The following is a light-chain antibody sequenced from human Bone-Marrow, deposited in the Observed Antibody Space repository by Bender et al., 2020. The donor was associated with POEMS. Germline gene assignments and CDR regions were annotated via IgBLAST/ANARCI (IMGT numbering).Light chain of an antibody. CDR2: EVT. CDR3: ASWDDSLSGRV. Sequence: QSALTQPASVSGSPGQSITISCTGTSSDVGGYKYVSWYQQHPGKAPRLMIYEVTKRPSGVPDRFSGSKSGTSASLAISGLRSEDEGDYYCASWDDSLSGRVFGTGTKVTVL. CDR1: SSDVGGYKY. J-gene: IGLJ1*01. V-gene: IGLV2-14*01.